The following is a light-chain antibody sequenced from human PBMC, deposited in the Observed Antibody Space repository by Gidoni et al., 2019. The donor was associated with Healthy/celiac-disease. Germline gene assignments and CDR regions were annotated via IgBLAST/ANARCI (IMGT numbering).Light chain of an antibody. J-gene: IGKJ1*01. V-gene: IGKV2-28*01. CDR1: QSLLHSNGYNY. Sequence: EIVMTQSPLSLPVTPGEPASISCRSSQSLLHSNGYNYLDWYLQKPGQSPQLLIYLGSNRASGVPDRFSGSGSGTDFTLKISRVEAEDVGVYYCMQALQTPWTFGQXTKVEIK. CDR3: MQALQTPWT. CDR2: LGS.